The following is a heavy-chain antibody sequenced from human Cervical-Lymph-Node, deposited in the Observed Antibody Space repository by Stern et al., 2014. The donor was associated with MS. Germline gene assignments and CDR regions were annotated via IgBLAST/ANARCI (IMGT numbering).Heavy chain of an antibody. J-gene: IGHJ3*02. D-gene: IGHD3-16*02. Sequence: EVQLVQSGGEMKKPGESLQISCQGSGYRVTNYWIGWVRQMPGKGLEWMGIIYPGDPDARYAPSFRARVTISAYKSINPAYLKWPSLRASDTAIYYCARLVAPGGDAFDIWGQGTWVIVSS. CDR3: ARLVAPGGDAFDI. CDR2: IYPGDPDA. V-gene: IGHV5-51*01. CDR1: GYRVTNYW.